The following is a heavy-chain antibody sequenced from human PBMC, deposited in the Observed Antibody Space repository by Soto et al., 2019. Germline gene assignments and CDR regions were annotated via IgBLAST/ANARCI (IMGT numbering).Heavy chain of an antibody. D-gene: IGHD5-18*01. Sequence: HPGGSLRLSCAASGFTFSDHYMDWVRQAPGKGLEWVGRTRNKANSYTTEYAASVKGRFTISRDDSKNSLYLQMNSLKTEDTAVYYCARASGYSYGDFDYWGQGTLVTVSS. CDR1: GFTFSDHY. V-gene: IGHV3-72*01. J-gene: IGHJ4*02. CDR2: TRNKANSYTT. CDR3: ARASGYSYGDFDY.